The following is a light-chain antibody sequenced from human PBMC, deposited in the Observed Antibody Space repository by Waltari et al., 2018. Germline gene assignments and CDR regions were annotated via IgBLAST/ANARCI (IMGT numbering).Light chain of an antibody. J-gene: IGLJ3*02. CDR1: ASNIRHKV. Sequence: QSVLTQPPSASGTPGQGVTISCSGGASNIRHKVVNWYQQVPGKAPKLLIYRSDRRPAGVPDRFSGSKSGTSASLAISGLQSEDEADYYCAAWDDSLNGRWVFGGGTKVTVL. V-gene: IGLV1-44*01. CDR3: AAWDDSLNGRWV. CDR2: RSD.